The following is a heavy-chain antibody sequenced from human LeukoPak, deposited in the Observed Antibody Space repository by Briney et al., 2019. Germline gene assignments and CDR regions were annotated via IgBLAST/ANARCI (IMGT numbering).Heavy chain of an antibody. D-gene: IGHD3-16*01. J-gene: IGHJ3*02. Sequence: GGSLRLSCAASGFTFSSYGMHWVRQAPGKGLEWVAVISYDGSNKYYADSVKGRFTISRDNSKNTLYLQMNSLRAEDTAVYYCAKVGVFSAFDIWGQGTMVTVSS. V-gene: IGHV3-30*18. CDR2: ISYDGSNK. CDR1: GFTFSSYG. CDR3: AKVGVFSAFDI.